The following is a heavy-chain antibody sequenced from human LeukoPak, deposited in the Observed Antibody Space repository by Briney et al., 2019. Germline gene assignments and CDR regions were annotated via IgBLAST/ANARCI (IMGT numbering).Heavy chain of an antibody. Sequence: PGGSLRLSCAASGFTFSSYAMSWVRQAPGKGLEWVSAISAGGGSTYYADSVKGRFTISRDNSKNTLYLQMNSLRAEDTAVYYCARDWGRCSGGSCYAGPFDYWGQGTLVTVSS. V-gene: IGHV3-23*01. CDR1: GFTFSSYA. CDR2: ISAGGGST. J-gene: IGHJ4*02. CDR3: ARDWGRCSGGSCYAGPFDY. D-gene: IGHD2-15*01.